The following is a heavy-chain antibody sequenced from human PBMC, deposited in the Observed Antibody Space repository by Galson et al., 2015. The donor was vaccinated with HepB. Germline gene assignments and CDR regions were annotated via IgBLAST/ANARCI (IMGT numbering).Heavy chain of an antibody. V-gene: IGHV3-72*01. CDR3: ARGTRGVNVGSANYYGMDV. D-gene: IGHD2-8*01. CDR2: SRNKANSYTT. CDR1: GFTFSDHY. J-gene: IGHJ6*02. Sequence: SLRLSCAASGFTFSDHYMDWVRQAPGKGLEWVGRSRNKANSYTTEYVASVRGRFTISRDESMNSLYLQMNSLKTVDTAVYYCARGTRGVNVGSANYYGMDVWGQGTTVTVSS.